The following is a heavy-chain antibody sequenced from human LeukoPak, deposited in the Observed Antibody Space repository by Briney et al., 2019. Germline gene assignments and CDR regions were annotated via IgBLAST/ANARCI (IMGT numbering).Heavy chain of an antibody. V-gene: IGHV3-23*01. J-gene: IGHJ4*02. D-gene: IGHD5-12*01. CDR2: ISGSGGST. CDR1: RFTFSSYA. CDR3: AKDPHAIVATASQGDY. Sequence: PGGSLRLSCAASRFTFSSYAMSWVRQAPGKGLEWVSAISGSGGSTYYADSVKGRFTISRDNSKNTLYLQMNSLRAEDTAVYYCAKDPHAIVATASQGDYWGQGTLVTVSS.